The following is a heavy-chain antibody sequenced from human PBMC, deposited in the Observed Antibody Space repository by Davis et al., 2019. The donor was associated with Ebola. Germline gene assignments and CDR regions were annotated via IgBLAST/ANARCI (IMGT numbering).Heavy chain of an antibody. Sequence: ASVMVSCKASCYTFTSYYMHWVRQAPGQGLEWMGIINPSGGSTSYAQKFQGRVTMTRDTSTSTVYMELSSLRSEDTAVYYCATGQWRLWLIYWGQGTLVTVSS. V-gene: IGHV1-46*03. CDR3: ATGQWRLWLIY. CDR2: INPSGGST. J-gene: IGHJ4*02. D-gene: IGHD5-18*01. CDR1: CYTFTSYY.